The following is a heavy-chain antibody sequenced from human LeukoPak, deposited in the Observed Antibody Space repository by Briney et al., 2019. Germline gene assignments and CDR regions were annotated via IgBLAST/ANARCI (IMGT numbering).Heavy chain of an antibody. CDR1: GFTFSSCG. V-gene: IGHV3-30*18. J-gene: IGHJ4*02. Sequence: GGSLRLSCAASGFTFSSCGMHWVRQAPGKELEWVAVISYDGSNKYYADSVKGRFTISRDNSKNTLYLQMNSLRAEDTAVYYCAKAGLLLLSSGFAYWGQGTLVTVSS. CDR2: ISYDGSNK. D-gene: IGHD3-22*01. CDR3: AKAGLLLLSSGFAY.